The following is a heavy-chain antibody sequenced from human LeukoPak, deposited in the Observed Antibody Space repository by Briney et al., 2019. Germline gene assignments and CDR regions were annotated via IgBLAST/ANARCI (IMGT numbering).Heavy chain of an antibody. J-gene: IGHJ6*03. D-gene: IGHD2-15*01. Sequence: ASVKVSCKASGGTFSSYAISWVRQAPGQGLEWMGGIIPIFGTANYAQKFQGRVTITADESTSTAYMELSSLRSEDTAVYYCARGDRGPICSGGSCYSPRGSRVRNYYYYYMDVWGKGTTVTISS. CDR2: IIPIFGTA. CDR1: GGTFSSYA. V-gene: IGHV1-69*13. CDR3: ARGDRGPICSGGSCYSPRGSRVRNYYYYYMDV.